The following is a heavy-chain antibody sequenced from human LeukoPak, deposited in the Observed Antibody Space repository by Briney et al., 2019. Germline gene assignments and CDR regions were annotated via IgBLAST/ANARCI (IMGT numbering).Heavy chain of an antibody. Sequence: GGSLRLSCAASGFTFSSYAMSWVRQAPGKGLEWVSAISGSGGSTYYADSVKGRFTISRDNSKNTLYLQMNGLRAEDTAVYYCANLIAVAGPFDYWGQGTLVTVSS. CDR3: ANLIAVAGPFDY. D-gene: IGHD6-19*01. CDR2: ISGSGGST. J-gene: IGHJ4*02. V-gene: IGHV3-23*01. CDR1: GFTFSSYA.